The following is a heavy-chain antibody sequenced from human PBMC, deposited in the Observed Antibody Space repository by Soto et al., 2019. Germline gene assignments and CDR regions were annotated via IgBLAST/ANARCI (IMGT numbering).Heavy chain of an antibody. V-gene: IGHV3-74*01. J-gene: IGHJ4*02. CDR3: ARANGYLNSHLDS. Sequence: EVQLVESGGGFVQPGGSLRLSCAASGFTFSGFWMYWVHQAPGKGLVWVSRVNLDGSRPTFADSVKGRFTISRDNAKNTLSLQMNSLRAEDTAVYFCARANGYLNSHLDSWGQGTLVTVSS. CDR2: VNLDGSRP. D-gene: IGHD5-18*01. CDR1: GFTFSGFW.